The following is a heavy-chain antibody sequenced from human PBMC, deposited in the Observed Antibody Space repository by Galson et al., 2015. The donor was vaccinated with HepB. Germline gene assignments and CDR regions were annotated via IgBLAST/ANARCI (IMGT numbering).Heavy chain of an antibody. D-gene: IGHD1-26*01. CDR1: GFTFSSYD. V-gene: IGHV3-48*01. CDR2: ISSSSSTI. J-gene: IGHJ3*01. CDR3: ARPAVGAIFDL. Sequence: SLRLSCAASGFTFSSYDMNWVRQAPGKGLEWVSYISSSSSTIDYADSVKGRFTISRDNAKNSLYLQMNSLRAEDTAVYYCARPAVGAIFDLWGQGTKVTVSS.